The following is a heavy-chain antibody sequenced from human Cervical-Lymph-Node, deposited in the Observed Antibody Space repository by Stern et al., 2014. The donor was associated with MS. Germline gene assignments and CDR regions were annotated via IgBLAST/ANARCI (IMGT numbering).Heavy chain of an antibody. CDR2: IFHNGTT. Sequence: QVQLQQSGPGLVKPSETLSLTCTVSGASIRSSVYQWGWVRQPPGKGLEWIGNIFHNGTTPDNPSLNSQVTISLDASKKQFSLELKFVTAADTAVYYCLRVPHWLQVSPDRGENANFHFWGQGILVIVSS. CDR3: LRVPHWLQVSPDRGENANFHF. J-gene: IGHJ4*02. CDR1: GASIRSSVYQ. D-gene: IGHD6-19*01. V-gene: IGHV4-39*01.